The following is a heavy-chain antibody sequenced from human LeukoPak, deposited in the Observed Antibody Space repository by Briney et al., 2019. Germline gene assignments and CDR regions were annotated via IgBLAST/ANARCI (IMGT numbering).Heavy chain of an antibody. CDR2: ISNSDYST. CDR3: AKDPRDHSYGWSWRYFDY. Sequence: GGSLRLSCAASGFTFSSYAMSWVRQAPGKGLEWVSTISNSDYSTYYADSVKGRFTISRANSENTLYLQMNNLRAEDTAVYYCAKDPRDHSYGWSWRYFDYWGQGTLVTVSS. D-gene: IGHD5-18*01. J-gene: IGHJ4*02. CDR1: GFTFSSYA. V-gene: IGHV3-23*01.